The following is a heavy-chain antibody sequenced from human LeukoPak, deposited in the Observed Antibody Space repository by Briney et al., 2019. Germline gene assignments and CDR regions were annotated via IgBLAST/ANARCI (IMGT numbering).Heavy chain of an antibody. CDR1: GFTFSSYA. Sequence: GRSLRLSCAASGFTFSSYAMSWVRQAPGKGLEWVSAISGSGGSTYYADSVKGRFTISRDNSNNTPYLQMNSLRAEDTAVYYCAKVWDHYGSGSYSYSYFDYWGQGTLVTVSS. D-gene: IGHD3-10*01. CDR3: AKVWDHYGSGSYSYSYFDY. V-gene: IGHV3-23*01. CDR2: ISGSGGST. J-gene: IGHJ4*01.